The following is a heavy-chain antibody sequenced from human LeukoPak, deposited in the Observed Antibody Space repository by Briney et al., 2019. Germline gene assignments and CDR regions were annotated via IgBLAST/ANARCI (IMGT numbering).Heavy chain of an antibody. CDR3: ARGAIAYGDYDGY. J-gene: IGHJ4*02. D-gene: IGHD4-17*01. CDR2: ISSSGSTI. Sequence: GGSLRLSCAASGFTFSSYEMNWVRQAPGKGLEWVSYISSSGSTIYYADSVKGRFTISRDNAKNSLYLQMNSLRAEDTAVYYCARGAIAYGDYDGYWGQGTPGHRLL. V-gene: IGHV3-48*03. CDR1: GFTFSSYE.